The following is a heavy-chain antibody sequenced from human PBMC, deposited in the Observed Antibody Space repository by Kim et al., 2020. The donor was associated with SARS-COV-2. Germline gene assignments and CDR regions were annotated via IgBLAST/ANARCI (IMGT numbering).Heavy chain of an antibody. D-gene: IGHD2-15*01. CDR3: GGGHICASGGIFTTYYY. CDR1: GGSISSSNW. CDR2: IYHTGST. J-gene: IGHJ6*01. V-gene: IGHV4-4*02. Sequence: SETLSLTCAVSGGSISSSNWWWWLRQPPGGLLWCIGDIYHTGSTNYTPSLNRLTTISVATTNNHSSLQLTSIAAAATAFYYAGGGHICASGGIFTTYYY.